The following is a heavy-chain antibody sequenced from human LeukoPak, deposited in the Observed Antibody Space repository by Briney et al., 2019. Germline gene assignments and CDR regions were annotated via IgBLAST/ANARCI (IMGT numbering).Heavy chain of an antibody. J-gene: IGHJ4*02. D-gene: IGHD3-10*01. Sequence: GASVKVSCKASGYTFTSYYMHWVRQATGQGLEWMGIIKPSGGSTSYAQKFQGRVTMTRDTSTSTVYMELSSLRSEDTAVYYCARRPRVGPFDYWGQGTLVTVS. V-gene: IGHV1-46*01. CDR1: GYTFTSYY. CDR3: ARRPRVGPFDY. CDR2: IKPSGGST.